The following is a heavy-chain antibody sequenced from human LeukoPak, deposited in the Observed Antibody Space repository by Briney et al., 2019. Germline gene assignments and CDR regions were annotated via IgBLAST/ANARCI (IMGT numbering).Heavy chain of an antibody. Sequence: SQTLSLTCTVSGGSVSSGSHYWSWIRQHPGRGLEWIGYIYHSGSTFYNPSLKSRLTMSVDTSKNRFSMTLSSVTAADTALYYCARAGIYFGSGSYYYSFDSWGQGTLVTVSS. CDR3: ARAGIYFGSGSYYYSFDS. CDR2: IYHSGST. CDR1: GGSVSSGSHY. D-gene: IGHD3-10*01. J-gene: IGHJ4*02. V-gene: IGHV4-31*03.